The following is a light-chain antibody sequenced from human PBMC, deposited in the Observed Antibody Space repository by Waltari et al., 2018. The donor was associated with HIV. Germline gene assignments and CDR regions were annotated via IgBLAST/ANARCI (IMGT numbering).Light chain of an antibody. CDR2: DAS. CDR1: QSVNHN. J-gene: IGKJ5*01. V-gene: IGKV3-15*01. Sequence: EKVMTQSPATLSVSPGERATFTCRASQSVNHNLAWYQQKPGQAPRLLISDASTRATGIPARFSGSGSGTEFTLTISSLQSEDFAVYFCQQYANWPFTFGQGTRLEIK. CDR3: QQYANWPFT.